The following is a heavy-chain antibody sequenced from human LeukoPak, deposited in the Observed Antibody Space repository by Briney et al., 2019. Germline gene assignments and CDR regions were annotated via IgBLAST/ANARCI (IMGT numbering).Heavy chain of an antibody. CDR3: ARDSFLVAAAGTGNLDY. CDR1: GFTFSSYA. Sequence: GGSLRLSCAASGFTFSSYAMHWVRQAPGKGLVWVAVISYDGSNKYYADSVKGRFTISRDNSKNTLYLQMNSLRAEDMAVYYCARDSFLVAAAGTGNLDYWGQGTLVTVSS. V-gene: IGHV3-30-3*01. CDR2: ISYDGSNK. D-gene: IGHD6-13*01. J-gene: IGHJ4*02.